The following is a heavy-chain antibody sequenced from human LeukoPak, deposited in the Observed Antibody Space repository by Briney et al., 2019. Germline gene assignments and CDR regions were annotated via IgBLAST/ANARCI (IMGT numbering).Heavy chain of an antibody. CDR3: ARALEATDYDY. CDR1: GYTFVSYG. J-gene: IGHJ4*02. Sequence: ASVKVSCKASGYTFVSYGLTWVRQAPGQGLEWMGWISSYNGDTKYAQKFQGRVTMTTDTSTSTVYMELWSLRSDDTAVYYCARALEATDYDYWGQGTLVTVSS. V-gene: IGHV1-18*01. CDR2: ISSYNGDT. D-gene: IGHD5-12*01.